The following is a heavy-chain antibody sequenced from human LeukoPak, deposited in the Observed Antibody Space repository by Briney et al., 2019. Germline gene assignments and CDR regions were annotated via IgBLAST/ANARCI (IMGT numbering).Heavy chain of an antibody. CDR2: IIPIFGTA. CDR1: GYTFDSYD. V-gene: IGHV1-69*05. J-gene: IGHJ3*02. D-gene: IGHD2-2*01. Sequence: GASVKVSCKASGYTFDSYDINWVRQATGQGLEWMGGIIPIFGTANYAQKFQGRVTITTDESTSTAYMELSSLRSEDTAVYYCASVPLGVVPAAIWSGAFDIWGQGTMVTVSS. CDR3: ASVPLGVVPAAIWSGAFDI.